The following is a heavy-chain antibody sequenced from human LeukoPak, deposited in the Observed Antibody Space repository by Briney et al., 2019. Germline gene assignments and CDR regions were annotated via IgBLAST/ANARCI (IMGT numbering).Heavy chain of an antibody. Sequence: GGSLRLSCAASGFPFSTYAMNWVRQAPGKGLEWVSGIYGSGGGIQYADSVKGRFTISRDNSKNTLYLLMNSLRAEDTALYYCAKDRLPDGRWSLDYWGQGTLVTVSS. V-gene: IGHV3-23*01. D-gene: IGHD6-13*01. CDR2: IYGSGGGI. CDR1: GFPFSTYA. J-gene: IGHJ4*02. CDR3: AKDRLPDGRWSLDY.